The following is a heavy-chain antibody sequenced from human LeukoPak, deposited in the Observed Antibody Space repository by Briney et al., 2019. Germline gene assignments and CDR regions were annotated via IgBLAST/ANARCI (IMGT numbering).Heavy chain of an antibody. CDR3: ARDLRGSDAYYFDY. CDR1: GFTFSSYA. D-gene: IGHD3-10*01. J-gene: IGHJ4*02. Sequence: PGRSLRLSCAASGFTFSSYAMHWVRQAPGKGLEWVAVISYDGSNKYYADSVKGRFTISRDNSKNTLYLQMNSLRGEDTAVYYCARDLRGSDAYYFDYWGQGTLVTVSS. CDR2: ISYDGSNK. V-gene: IGHV3-30-3*01.